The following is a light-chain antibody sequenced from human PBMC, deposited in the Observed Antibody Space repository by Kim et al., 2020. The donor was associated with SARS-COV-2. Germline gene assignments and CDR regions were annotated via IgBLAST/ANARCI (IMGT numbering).Light chain of an antibody. V-gene: IGKV3-20*01. CDR1: QSVSSSA. CDR3: QQYGSSPIT. J-gene: IGKJ5*01. Sequence: EIVLTQSPGTLSLSPGERATLSCRASQSVSSSALAWYQQRPGQAPRLLIHVASSRAAGIPDRFSGSGSGTDFTLTISRLEHEDFAVYYCQQYGSSPITFGQGTRLEIK. CDR2: VAS.